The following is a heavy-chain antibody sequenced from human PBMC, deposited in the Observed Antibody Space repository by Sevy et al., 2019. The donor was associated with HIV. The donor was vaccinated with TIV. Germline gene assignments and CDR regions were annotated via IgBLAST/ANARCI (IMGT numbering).Heavy chain of an antibody. CDR3: ARGGSSSFFDY. J-gene: IGHJ4*02. Sequence: GGSLRLSCAASGFTFSSYAMHWVRQAPGKGLEWVAVISYDGSNKYYADSVKGRFTISRDNSKNTLYQQMNSLRAEDTAVYYCARGGSSSFFDYWGQGTLVTVSS. D-gene: IGHD6-13*01. CDR2: ISYDGSNK. CDR1: GFTFSSYA. V-gene: IGHV3-30*04.